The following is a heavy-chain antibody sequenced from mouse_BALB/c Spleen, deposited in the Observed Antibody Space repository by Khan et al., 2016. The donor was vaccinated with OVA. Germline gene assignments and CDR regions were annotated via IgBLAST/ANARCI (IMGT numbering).Heavy chain of an antibody. J-gene: IGHJ3*01. CDR3: GRFDCRGFAY. V-gene: IGHV5-17*02. CDR1: GFTFSSFG. CDR2: ISSGSSTI. Sequence: VELVESGGGLVQPGGSRKLSCAASGFTFSSFGMHWVRQAPAKGLEWVAYISSGSSTIYSADTVKGRFTISRDDPKNTLFLQMTSLMSEDTAMYYCGRFDCRGFAYWGQGTLVTVSA.